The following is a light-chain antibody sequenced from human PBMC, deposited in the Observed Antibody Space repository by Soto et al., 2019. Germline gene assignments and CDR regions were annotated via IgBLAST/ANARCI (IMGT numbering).Light chain of an antibody. Sequence: QSVLTQPPSASGTPGQRVTISCSGSRSSIGSNYVHRYQQLPGTAPKLLIYKNSQRPSGVPDRFSGSKSGTSASLAISGLRPEDEADYHCASWDDSLSGYVFGTGTKVTVL. CDR2: KNS. CDR1: RSSIGSNY. J-gene: IGLJ1*01. V-gene: IGLV1-47*01. CDR3: ASWDDSLSGYV.